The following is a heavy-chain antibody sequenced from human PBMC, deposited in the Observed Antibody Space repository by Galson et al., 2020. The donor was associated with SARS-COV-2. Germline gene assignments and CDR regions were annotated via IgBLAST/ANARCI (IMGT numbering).Heavy chain of an antibody. J-gene: IGHJ4*02. CDR1: GFTFSSYA. CDR3: ATPRGHYYDSSGPIDY. V-gene: IGHV3-30*04. CDR2: ISYDGSNK. D-gene: IGHD3-22*01. Sequence: TGGSLRLSCAASGFTFSSYAMHWVRQAPGKGLEWVAVISYDGSNKYYADSVKGRFTISRDNSMNTLYLQMNSLRAEDTAVYYCATPRGHYYDSSGPIDYWGQGTLVTVSS.